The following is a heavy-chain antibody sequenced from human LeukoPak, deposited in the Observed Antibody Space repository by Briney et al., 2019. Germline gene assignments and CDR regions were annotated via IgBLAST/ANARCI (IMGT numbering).Heavy chain of an antibody. Sequence: GGSLRLSCAVSGFTFSSYWMSWVRQAPGKGLEWVANIKQDGREKYYVDSVKGRFTISRDNAKHSLYLQMNSLRAEDRAVYYCARDYDLLAGGYFDFWGQGTLVTVSS. D-gene: IGHD3-3*01. V-gene: IGHV3-7*01. CDR1: GFTFSSYW. CDR2: IKQDGREK. CDR3: ARDYDLLAGGYFDF. J-gene: IGHJ4*02.